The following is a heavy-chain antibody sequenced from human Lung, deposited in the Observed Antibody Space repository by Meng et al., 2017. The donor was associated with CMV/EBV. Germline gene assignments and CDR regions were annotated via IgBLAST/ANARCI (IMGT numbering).Heavy chain of an antibody. CDR2: VTGSGDST. CDR3: AKDSPKYSNGWPRGNYFDY. J-gene: IGHJ4*02. D-gene: IGHD6-19*01. CDR1: GFIFSSFA. Sequence: SCTVSGFIFSSFAMSWVRQAPGKGLEWVSAVTGSGDSTYHADSVEGRFTISRDNSKNTLYLQMNSLRAEDTAVYYCAKDSPKYSNGWPRGNYFDYXGQGXLVTVSS. V-gene: IGHV3-23*01.